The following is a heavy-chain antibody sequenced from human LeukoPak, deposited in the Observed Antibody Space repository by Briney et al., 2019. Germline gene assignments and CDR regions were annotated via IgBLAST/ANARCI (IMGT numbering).Heavy chain of an antibody. CDR3: ARNLRSSWYVYYFDY. CDR2: INPNSGGT. V-gene: IGHV1-2*06. D-gene: IGHD6-13*01. Sequence: ASVKVSCKASGYTFTGYYMHWVRQAPGQGLEWMGRINPNSGGTNYAQKFQGRVTMTRDTSISTAYMELSSLRSEDTAVYYCARNLRSSWYVYYFDYWGQGTLVTVSS. J-gene: IGHJ4*02. CDR1: GYTFTGYY.